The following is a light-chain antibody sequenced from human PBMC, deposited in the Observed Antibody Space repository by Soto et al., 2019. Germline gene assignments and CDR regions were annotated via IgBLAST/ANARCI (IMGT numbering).Light chain of an antibody. V-gene: IGKV1-12*01. CDR2: AAS. J-gene: IGKJ3*01. Sequence: DIQMTQSPSSVSASVGDRVTINCRASQDISSWLAWYQQKPGNAPKLLIYAASNLQSGGPSRFSGSGSGTDFTLTISSLQPEDFATFFCQPGYSFPFTFGPGTKV. CDR1: QDISSW. CDR3: QPGYSFPFT.